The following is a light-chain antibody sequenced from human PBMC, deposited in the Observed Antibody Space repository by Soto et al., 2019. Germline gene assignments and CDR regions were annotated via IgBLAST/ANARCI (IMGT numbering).Light chain of an antibody. CDR2: AIS. CDR1: QSINTH. CDR3: QQSYSFPRT. V-gene: IGKV1-39*01. Sequence: IQVTQSQASLTASVGDRVTITCQTSQSINTHLYWYQQKPGKPPKLLIHAISSLQRGVPSRFSGSGSGPDFTLTISSLPPEDSATYYWQQSYSFPRTFAQGTRVDIK. J-gene: IGKJ1*01.